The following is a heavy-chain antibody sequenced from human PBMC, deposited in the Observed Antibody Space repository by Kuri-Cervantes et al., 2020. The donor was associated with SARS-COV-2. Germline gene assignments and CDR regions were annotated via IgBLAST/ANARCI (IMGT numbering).Heavy chain of an antibody. CDR1: GGSISSYY. J-gene: IGHJ3*02. V-gene: IGHV4-59*04. CDR3: AGQWGIAVAGGNAFDI. CDR2: IYHSGST. D-gene: IGHD6-19*01. Sequence: SETLSLTCTVSGGSISSYYWSWIRQPPGKGLEWIGSIYHSGSTYYNPSLKSRVTISVDTSKNQFSLKLSSVTAADTAVYYCAGQWGIAVAGGNAFDIWGQGTVVTVSS.